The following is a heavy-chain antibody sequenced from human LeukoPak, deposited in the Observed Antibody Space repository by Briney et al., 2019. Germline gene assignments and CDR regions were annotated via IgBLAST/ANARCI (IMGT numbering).Heavy chain of an antibody. D-gene: IGHD5-18*01. CDR2: IYPGDSDT. CDR1: GYSFSNYW. V-gene: IGHV5-51*01. J-gene: IGHJ4*02. CDR3: ARAPTAVLAPLHFYY. Sequence: GESLKISCKGSGYSFSNYWIGWVRQMPGKGLEWMGIIYPGDSDTRCSPSFQGQVTISADKSISTAFLHWSSLKASDTAMYYCARAPTAVLAPLHFYYWGQGTLVTVSS.